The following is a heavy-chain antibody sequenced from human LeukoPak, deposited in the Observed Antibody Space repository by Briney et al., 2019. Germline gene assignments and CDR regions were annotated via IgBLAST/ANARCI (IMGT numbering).Heavy chain of an antibody. J-gene: IGHJ5*02. V-gene: IGHV3-66*01. CDR3: AREGLSSGWHLFDP. Sequence: PGGSLRLSCAASGFTVSSNYMSWVRQAPGKGLEWVSVIYSGGSTYYADSVKGRFTISRDNSKNTLYLQMNSLRAEDTAVYYCAREGLSSGWHLFDPWGQGTLVTVSS. CDR2: IYSGGST. CDR1: GFTVSSNY. D-gene: IGHD6-19*01.